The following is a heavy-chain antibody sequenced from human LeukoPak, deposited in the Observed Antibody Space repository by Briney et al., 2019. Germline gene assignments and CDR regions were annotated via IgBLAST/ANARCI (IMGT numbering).Heavy chain of an antibody. CDR2: IYYSGST. CDR1: GGSISSYY. D-gene: IGHD1-1*01. Sequence: SETLSLTCTVSGGSISSYYWSWIRQPPGKGLEWIGYIYYSGSTNYNPSLKSRVTISVDTSKNQFSLKLSSVTAADTAVYYCARGSYVEPIDYWGQGTLVTVSS. V-gene: IGHV4-59*01. J-gene: IGHJ4*02. CDR3: ARGSYVEPIDY.